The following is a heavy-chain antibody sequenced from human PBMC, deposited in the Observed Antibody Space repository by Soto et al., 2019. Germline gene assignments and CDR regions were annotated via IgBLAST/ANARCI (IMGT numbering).Heavy chain of an antibody. CDR2: ISNDGSS. V-gene: IGHV3-74*01. J-gene: IGHJ1*01. CDR3: ARLPNKSPQN. Sequence: EVQLVESGGGLVQPGGSLRLSCVASGFTFSSYWMHWVRQAPGKGLVWVSSISNDGSSIYADPVKGRFTISRDNAKNTXXXQMNSLRAEDTAVYYCARLPNKSPQNWGQGTLVIVSP. CDR1: GFTFSSYW.